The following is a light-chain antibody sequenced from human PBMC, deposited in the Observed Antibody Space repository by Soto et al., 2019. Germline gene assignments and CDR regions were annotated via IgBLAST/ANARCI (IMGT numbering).Light chain of an antibody. CDR1: QSVSSD. J-gene: IGKJ4*01. V-gene: IGKV3-15*01. CDR2: GAS. Sequence: EIVLTQSPATLSVAPGERATLSCRASQSVSSDLAWFQQKPGQAPRLLMYGASTRATGIPARFSGRGSGTEFTLTISSLQSEDFALYHCQQYNNWPLTFGGGTNVEIK. CDR3: QQYNNWPLT.